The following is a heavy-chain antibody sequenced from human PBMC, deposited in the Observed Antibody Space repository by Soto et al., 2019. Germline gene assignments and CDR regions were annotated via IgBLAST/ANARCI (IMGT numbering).Heavy chain of an antibody. CDR1: GFIFSDYS. J-gene: IGHJ3*02. D-gene: IGHD3-16*01. V-gene: IGHV3-48*01. CDR2: ITRGGDIM. Sequence: GGSLRLSCAASGFIFSDYSMNWVRQAPGKGLEWISYITRGGDIMSYADSVKGQFTISRDNAKNSLYLQMNSLRAEDTAVYYCVRDLLWAFDIWGQGTIVTVSS. CDR3: VRDLLWAFDI.